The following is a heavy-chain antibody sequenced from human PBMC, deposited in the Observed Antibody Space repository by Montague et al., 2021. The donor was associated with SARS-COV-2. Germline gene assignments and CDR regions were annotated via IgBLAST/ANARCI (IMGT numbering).Heavy chain of an antibody. V-gene: IGHV4-39*01. CDR2: IYYSGGT. D-gene: IGHD3-10*01. CDR1: GGSISSSSYY. Sequence: SETLSLTCTVSGGSISSSSYYWGWIRQPPGKGLEWIGSIYYSGGTYYNPSLKSRVTINVDTSKNQFSLKLSSVTAADTAVYYCARVATMVRGVIPGYFDYWGQGTLVTVSS. CDR3: ARVATMVRGVIPGYFDY. J-gene: IGHJ4*02.